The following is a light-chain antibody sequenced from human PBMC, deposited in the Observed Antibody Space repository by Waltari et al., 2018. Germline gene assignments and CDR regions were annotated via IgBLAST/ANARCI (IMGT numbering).Light chain of an antibody. J-gene: IGKJ3*01. V-gene: IGKV2-28*01. Sequence: DIVMTQSPLSLPVTPGEPASISCRSSQSLLHGNGLNYLDWYLQKPGQSPQLLIYLGSNRASGVPDRISGSGSGTDFTLKISRVEADDVGVYYCMQALQTPFIFGPGTKLDDK. CDR1: QSLLHGNGLNY. CDR3: MQALQTPFI. CDR2: LGS.